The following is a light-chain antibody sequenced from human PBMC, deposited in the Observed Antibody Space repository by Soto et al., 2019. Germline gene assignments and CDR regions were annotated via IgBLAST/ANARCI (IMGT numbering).Light chain of an antibody. CDR1: SSNIGGNS. CDR2: DDD. J-gene: IGLJ1*01. Sequence: QSVMTQPPSVSAAPGQRVTISCSGSSSNIGGNSVSWYQQLPGTAPKLLIYDDDKRPSGIPDRFSGSKSGTSATLGITGFQTGDEADYYCSSFADSSARDYVFGGGTKLTVL. V-gene: IGLV1-51*01. CDR3: SSFADSSARDYV.